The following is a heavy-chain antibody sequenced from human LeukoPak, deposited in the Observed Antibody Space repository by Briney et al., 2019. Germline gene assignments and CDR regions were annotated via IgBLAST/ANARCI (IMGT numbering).Heavy chain of an antibody. Sequence: SETLSLTRTVSGGSLSSDYWSWIRQPPGKELEWIAYINYSGRTNYIPSLKSRVTISLDPPKNQFSLKRSSVTAADTAVYYCAKGAGWYGVWGQGALVTVSS. D-gene: IGHD6-19*01. CDR2: INYSGRT. V-gene: IGHV4-59*01. J-gene: IGHJ4*02. CDR1: GGSLSSDY. CDR3: AKGAGWYGV.